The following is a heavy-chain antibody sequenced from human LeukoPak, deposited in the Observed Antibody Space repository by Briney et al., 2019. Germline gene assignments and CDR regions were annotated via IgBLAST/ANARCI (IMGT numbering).Heavy chain of an antibody. V-gene: IGHV4-39*01. CDR2: IYYSGST. CDR1: GGSISSSSYY. J-gene: IGHJ4*02. D-gene: IGHD2-15*01. CDR3: ARLVVAARLDY. Sequence: SETLSLTCTVSGGSISSSSYYWGWIRQPPGKGLEWIGSIYYSGSTYYNPSLKSRVTISVDTSKNQFSLKLSSVTAADTAVYYCARLVVAARLDYWGQGTLVTVSS.